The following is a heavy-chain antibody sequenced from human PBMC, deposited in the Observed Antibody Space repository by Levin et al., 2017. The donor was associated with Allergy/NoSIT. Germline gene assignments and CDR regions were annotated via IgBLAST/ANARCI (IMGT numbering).Heavy chain of an antibody. D-gene: IGHD5-12*01. CDR1: GASVSSNSAA. CDR3: ARDRRGYSGYDYPVTDYYYGMDV. J-gene: IGHJ6*02. Sequence: SETLSLTCAISGASVSSNSAAWNWIRQSPSRGLEWLGRTYYRSKWYNDYAVSVKSRITINPDTSKNQFSLQLNSVTPEDTAVYYCARDRRGYSGYDYPVTDYYYGMDVWGQGTTVTVSS. V-gene: IGHV6-1*01. CDR2: TYYRSKWYN.